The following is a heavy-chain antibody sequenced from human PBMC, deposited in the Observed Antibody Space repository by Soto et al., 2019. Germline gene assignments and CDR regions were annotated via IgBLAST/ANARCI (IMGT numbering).Heavy chain of an antibody. J-gene: IGHJ5*02. V-gene: IGHV3-15*01. CDR3: ITGGCRYAYHAPES. CDR1: GFTMRDAW. Sequence: GGYLRLSCADRGFTMRDAWMSWVRQAPGKGLEWVGRLRGEGSGATEDFAAPVKGRFTISRDDSQNTLYLQMNSLKMEDTAVCYCITGGCRYAYHAPESWGQGTLVTVSS. D-gene: IGHD3-16*01. CDR2: LRGEGSGATE.